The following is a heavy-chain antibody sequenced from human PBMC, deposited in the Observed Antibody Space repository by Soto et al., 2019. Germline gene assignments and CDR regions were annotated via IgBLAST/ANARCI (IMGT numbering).Heavy chain of an antibody. J-gene: IGHJ4*02. CDR2: ISGSAGTT. Sequence: GGSLRLSCAAPGFTFSNYAMSWVRQAPGKGLEWVSAISGSAGTTYYAESVKGRFTISRDNFKNTLYLQMNSLRAEDTAVYYCAKDLSVTGTGYYFDYWGQGTLVTVSS. CDR3: AKDLSVTGTGYYFDY. CDR1: GFTFSNYA. D-gene: IGHD1-1*01. V-gene: IGHV3-23*01.